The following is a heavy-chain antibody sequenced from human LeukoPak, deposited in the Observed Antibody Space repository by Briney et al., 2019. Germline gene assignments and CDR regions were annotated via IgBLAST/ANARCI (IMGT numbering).Heavy chain of an antibody. D-gene: IGHD2-2*01. J-gene: IGHJ4*02. V-gene: IGHV3-49*04. CDR3: TRDRRLEDIVVIPAAHSDY. CDR2: IRGKAYAWST. CDR1: GFTFGDYG. Sequence: GGSLRLSCRTSGFTFGDYGMSWVRQAPGKGLEWVGFIRGKAYAWSTEYAASVKGRFTISRDESKSIAYLQMNSLKTEDTALYYCTRDRRLEDIVVIPAAHSDYWGQGTLVTVSS.